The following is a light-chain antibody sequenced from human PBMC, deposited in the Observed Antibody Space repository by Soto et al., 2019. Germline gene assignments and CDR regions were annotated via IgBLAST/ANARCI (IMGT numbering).Light chain of an antibody. V-gene: IGKV3-15*01. J-gene: IGKJ4*01. CDR1: QGIGDT. CDR3: QHYVTWPLT. CDR2: DTS. Sequence: EIVMTQSPATLSVSPGAGATLSCRASQGIGDTLAWYQQKPGQTPRLLIYDTSIRATGVPARFSGSRSGAEFTRTISSLQAEDFAVYDCQHYVTWPLTFGGGTKVE.